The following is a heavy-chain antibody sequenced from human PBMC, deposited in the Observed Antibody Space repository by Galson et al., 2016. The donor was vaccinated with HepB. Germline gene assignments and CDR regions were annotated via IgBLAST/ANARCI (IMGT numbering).Heavy chain of an antibody. CDR3: ARDPYYYDSRGYTTGFDV. V-gene: IGHV3-53*01. CDR1: GFIVNNNY. D-gene: IGHD3-22*01. J-gene: IGHJ3*01. CDR2: IYSDGRT. Sequence: SLRLSCAASGFIVNNNYMNWVRQAPGKGLEWVSVIYSDGRTYYAASVKGRFTISGDNSKNMLYLQMNTLRAEDTAVYYYARDPYYYDSRGYTTGFDVWGQGTMVTVSS.